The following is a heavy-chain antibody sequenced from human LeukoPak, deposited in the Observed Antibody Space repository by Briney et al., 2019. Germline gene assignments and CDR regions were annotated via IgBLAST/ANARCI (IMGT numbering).Heavy chain of an antibody. V-gene: IGHV3-7*01. D-gene: IGHD2-2*02. J-gene: IGHJ4*02. CDR3: TRDQGYCSSTNCYSVYDY. CDR2: IKEDGSEK. CDR1: GFTFSNYW. Sequence: GGSLRLSCAASGFTFSNYWMSWVRQAPGKGLEWVANIKEDGSEKYYVDSVKGRFTISRDNAKNSLYLQMNSLRAEDTAVYYCTRDQGYCSSTNCYSVYDYWGQGILVTVSS.